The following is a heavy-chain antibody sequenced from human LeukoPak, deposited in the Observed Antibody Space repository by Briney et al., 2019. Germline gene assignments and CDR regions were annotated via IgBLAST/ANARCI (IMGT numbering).Heavy chain of an antibody. J-gene: IGHJ5*02. Sequence: GASVKVSCKASGYTFTGYYMHWVRQAPGQGLEWMGRINPNSGGTNYAQKFQGRVTMTRDTSISTAYMELSRLRSDDTAVYYCARDPGGVTTKTNWFDPWGQGTLVTVSS. CDR2: INPNSGGT. V-gene: IGHV1-2*06. CDR3: ARDPGGVTTKTNWFDP. D-gene: IGHD4-17*01. CDR1: GYTFTGYY.